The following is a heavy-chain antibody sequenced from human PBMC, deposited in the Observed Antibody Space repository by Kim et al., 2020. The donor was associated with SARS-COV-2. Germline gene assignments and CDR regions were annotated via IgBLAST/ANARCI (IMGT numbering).Heavy chain of an antibody. D-gene: IGHD1-1*01. Sequence: SYAQKFQGRVTMTRDTSTSTVYMELSSLRSEDTAVYYCARDTRGRSGTDYWGQGTLVTVSS. V-gene: IGHV1-46*01. CDR3: ARDTRGRSGTDY. J-gene: IGHJ4*02.